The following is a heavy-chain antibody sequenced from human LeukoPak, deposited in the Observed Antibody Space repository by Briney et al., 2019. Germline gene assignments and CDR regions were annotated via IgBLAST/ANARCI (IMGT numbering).Heavy chain of an antibody. D-gene: IGHD6-19*01. CDR1: GYTFTSYD. V-gene: IGHV1-2*02. CDR2: INPNSGGT. J-gene: IGHJ4*02. CDR3: ARVKVRQWLAYYFDY. Sequence: ASVKVSCKASGYTFTSYDINWVRQATGQGLEWMGWINPNSGGTNYAQKFQGRVTMTRDTSISTAYMELSRLRSDDTAVYYCARVKVRQWLAYYFDYWGQGTLVTVSS.